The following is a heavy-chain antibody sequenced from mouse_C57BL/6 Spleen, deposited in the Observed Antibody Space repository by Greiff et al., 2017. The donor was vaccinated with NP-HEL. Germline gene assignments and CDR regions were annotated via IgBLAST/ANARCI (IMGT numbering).Heavy chain of an antibody. CDR1: GFTFSDYG. D-gene: IGHD1-1*01. V-gene: IGHV5-17*01. CDR2: ISSGSSTI. CDR3: ARGELRNYYGRAAY. J-gene: IGHJ3*01. Sequence: EVQVVESGGGLVKPGGSLKLSCAASGFTFSDYGMHWVRQAPEKGLEWVAYISSGSSTIYYADTVKGRFTISRDNAKNTLFLQMTSLRSEDTAMYYCARGELRNYYGRAAYWGQGTLVTVSA.